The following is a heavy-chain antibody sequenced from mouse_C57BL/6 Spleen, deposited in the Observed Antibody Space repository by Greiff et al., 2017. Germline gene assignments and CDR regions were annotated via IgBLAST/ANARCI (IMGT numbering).Heavy chain of an antibody. CDR2: INPGSGGT. V-gene: IGHV1-54*01. CDR1: GYAFTNYL. J-gene: IGHJ3*01. Sequence: QVQLQQSGAELVRPGTSVKVSCKASGYAFTNYLIEWVKQRPGQGLEWIGVINPGSGGTNYNGKFKGKATLTADKSSSTAYMQLSSLTSEDSAVYFCARHEDRDDYHFAYWGQGTLVTVAA. D-gene: IGHD2-4*01. CDR3: ARHEDRDDYHFAY.